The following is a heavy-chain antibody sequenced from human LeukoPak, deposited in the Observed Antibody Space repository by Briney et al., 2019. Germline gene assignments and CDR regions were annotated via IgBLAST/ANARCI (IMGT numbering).Heavy chain of an antibody. V-gene: IGHV3-23*01. CDR3: AGEGSYSSSLYFDY. D-gene: IGHD6-13*01. J-gene: IGHJ4*02. CDR2: ISGSGGSI. CDR1: GFSFSSYA. Sequence: PGGSLRLSCAASGFSFSSYAMSWVRQAPGKGLEWVSAISGSGGSIYYADSVKGRFTISRDNSKNTLYLQMNSLRAEDTAVYYYAGEGSYSSSLYFDYWGQGTLVTVSS.